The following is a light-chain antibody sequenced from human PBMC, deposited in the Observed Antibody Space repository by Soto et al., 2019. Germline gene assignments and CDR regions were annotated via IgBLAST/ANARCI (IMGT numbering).Light chain of an antibody. CDR2: GAS. Sequence: EIVMTQSPATLSVSPGSRATLSCRASQSVGSDLVWYRQKPGQDPRLLIYGASNRATGVPDRFSRSGSGTVFTLTISSLQPDEFATYYCQQYSRFPLTFGGWTKVELK. CDR3: QQYSRFPLT. J-gene: IGKJ4*01. CDR1: QSVGSD. V-gene: IGKV3-15*01.